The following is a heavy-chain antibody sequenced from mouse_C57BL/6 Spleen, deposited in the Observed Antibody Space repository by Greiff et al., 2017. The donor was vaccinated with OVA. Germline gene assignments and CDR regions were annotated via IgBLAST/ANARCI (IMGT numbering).Heavy chain of an antibody. CDR2: LWRGGST. V-gene: IGHV2-5*01. J-gene: IGHJ4*01. Sequence: VQLQQSGPGLVQPSQSLSITCTVSGFSLTSYGVHWVRQSPGKGLAWLGVLWRGGSTDYNAAFMSRLSITKDNSKSQVFFKMNSLQADDTAIYYCAKGDYDEGLYAMDYWGQGTSVTVSS. D-gene: IGHD2-4*01. CDR3: AKGDYDEGLYAMDY. CDR1: GFSLTSYG.